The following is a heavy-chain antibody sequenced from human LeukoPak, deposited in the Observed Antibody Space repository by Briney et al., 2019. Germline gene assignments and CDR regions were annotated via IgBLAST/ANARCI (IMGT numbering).Heavy chain of an antibody. CDR2: IYTSGST. Sequence: SQTLSLTCTVSGGSISSECYYWSRIRQPAGKGLEWIGRIYTSGSTNYNPSLKSRVTISVDTSKNQFSLKLSSVTAADTAVYYCARDMGGSGWYSLDYWGQGTLVTVSS. CDR1: GGSISSECYY. J-gene: IGHJ4*02. D-gene: IGHD6-19*01. CDR3: ARDMGGSGWYSLDY. V-gene: IGHV4-61*02.